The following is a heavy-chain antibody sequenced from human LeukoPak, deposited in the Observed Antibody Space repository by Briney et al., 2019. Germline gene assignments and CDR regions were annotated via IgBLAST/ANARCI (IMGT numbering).Heavy chain of an antibody. D-gene: IGHD3-22*01. CDR1: GYIFTSYG. CDR3: ARDYYDSSGYLPFDY. V-gene: IGHV1-18*01. J-gene: IGHJ4*02. CDR2: ISAYNGNT. Sequence: ASVKVSCKASGYIFTSYGFSWVRQAPGQGLEWMGWISAYNGNTKYAQKLQGRVTMTTDTSTSTAYMELRSLRSDDTAVYYCARDYYDSSGYLPFDYWGQGSPVTVS.